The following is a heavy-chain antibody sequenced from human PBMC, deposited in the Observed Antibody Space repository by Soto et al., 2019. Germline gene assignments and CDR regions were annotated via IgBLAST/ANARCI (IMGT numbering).Heavy chain of an antibody. CDR1: GGSVRGGTYY. D-gene: IGHD5-12*01. J-gene: IGHJ4*02. CDR3: ARGAGVATIEGFFDY. V-gene: IGHV4-61*01. CDR2: IYYTGST. Sequence: PSETLSLTCTVSGGSVRGGTYYWSWIRQPPGKGLKSIGYIYYTGSTNYNPSLKSRVTISVDTSKNQFSLKLTSVTAADTAVYYCARGAGVATIEGFFDYWGRGTLVTVSS.